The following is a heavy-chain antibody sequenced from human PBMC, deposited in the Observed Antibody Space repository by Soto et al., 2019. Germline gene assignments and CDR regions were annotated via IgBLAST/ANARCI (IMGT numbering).Heavy chain of an antibody. J-gene: IGHJ4*02. D-gene: IGHD6-13*01. CDR2: IYYSGST. Sequence: SETLSLTCTVSGGSISSSSYYWGWIRQPPGKGLEWIGSIYYSGSTYYNPSLKSRVTISVDTSKNQFSLKLSSVTAADTAVYYCARRSAAGHFDYWGQGTLVTVSS. CDR3: ARRSAAGHFDY. CDR1: GGSISSSSYY. V-gene: IGHV4-39*01.